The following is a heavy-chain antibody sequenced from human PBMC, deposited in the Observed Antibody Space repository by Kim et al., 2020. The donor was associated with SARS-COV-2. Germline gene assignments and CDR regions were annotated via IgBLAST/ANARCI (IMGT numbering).Heavy chain of an antibody. D-gene: IGHD5-18*01. J-gene: IGHJ4*02. CDR2: IYYSGST. Sequence: SETLSLTCTVSGGSISSYYWSWIRQPPGKGLEWIGYIYYSGSTNYNPSLKSRVTISVDTSKNQFSLKLSSVTAADTAVYYCATGGPSRGYSYGIDYWGQGTLVTVSS. CDR1: GGSISSYY. CDR3: ATGGPSRGYSYGIDY. V-gene: IGHV4-59*01.